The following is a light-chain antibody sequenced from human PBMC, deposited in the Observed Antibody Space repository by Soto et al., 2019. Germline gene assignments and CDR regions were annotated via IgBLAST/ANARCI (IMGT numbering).Light chain of an antibody. V-gene: IGKV3-15*01. J-gene: IGKJ1*01. CDR2: DAS. CDR1: QSVSYY. Sequence: EILMTQSPATLSVSPGERVTFSCRASQSVSYYLAWYQQKPGQAPRLLIYDASTRATGIPVRFSGSGSGTEFTLTISSLQSEDFAVYYCQQYNDRPRTFGQGTKV. CDR3: QQYNDRPRT.